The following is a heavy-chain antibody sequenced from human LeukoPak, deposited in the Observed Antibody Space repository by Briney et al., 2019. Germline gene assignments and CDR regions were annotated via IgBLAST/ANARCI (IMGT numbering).Heavy chain of an antibody. J-gene: IGHJ4*02. V-gene: IGHV3-7*01. CDR1: GFTFSSYW. Sequence: GGSLRLSCAASGFTFSSYWMSWVRQAPGKGLEWVANIKQDGSEKSYVDSVKGRFTISRDNDKNSLNLQMDSVRAEDTAVYDCARERVEDGYNCPLDYWGQGTLVTVSS. CDR2: IKQDGSEK. D-gene: IGHD5-24*01. CDR3: ARERVEDGYNCPLDY.